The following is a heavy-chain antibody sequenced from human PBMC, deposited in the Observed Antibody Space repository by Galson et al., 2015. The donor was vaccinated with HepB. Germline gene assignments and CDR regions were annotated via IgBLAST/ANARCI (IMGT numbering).Heavy chain of an antibody. Sequence: SLRLSCAASGFTFSSYGMHWVRQAPGKGLEWVAVIWYDGSNKYYADSVKGRFTISRDNSKNTLYLQMNSLRAEDTAVYYCARDGIPPQAFDYWGQGTLVTVSS. V-gene: IGHV3-33*01. CDR1: GFTFSSYG. J-gene: IGHJ4*02. D-gene: IGHD1-26*01. CDR2: IWYDGSNK. CDR3: ARDGIPPQAFDY.